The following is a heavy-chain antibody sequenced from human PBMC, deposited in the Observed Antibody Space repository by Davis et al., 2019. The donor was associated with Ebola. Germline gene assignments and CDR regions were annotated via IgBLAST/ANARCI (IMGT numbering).Heavy chain of an antibody. CDR3: ARGGLLSALDL. V-gene: IGHV3-53*01. D-gene: IGHD2-15*01. CDR2: IYADGST. Sequence: GESLKIPCAASGFTVSSNHMSWVRQAPGKGLQWVSVIYADGSTYYADSVKGRFTISRDTSKNTMFLQMTGLRAEDTAIYYCARGGLLSALDLWGQGTMVSVSS. CDR1: GFTVSSNH. J-gene: IGHJ3*01.